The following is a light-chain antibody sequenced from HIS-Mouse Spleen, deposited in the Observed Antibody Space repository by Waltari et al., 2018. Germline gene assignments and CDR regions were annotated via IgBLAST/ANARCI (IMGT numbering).Light chain of an antibody. V-gene: IGKV1-5*03. J-gene: IGKJ3*01. CDR3: QQYNSYPFT. CDR1: QSISSW. Sequence: DIPMTQSPSTLSSSVGDRVTITCRASQSISSWVAWYAQKPGKAPKLLIYKASSLESGVPSRFSGSGSGTECTLTRSSLQPDDFATYYCQQYNSYPFTFGPGTKVDIK. CDR2: KAS.